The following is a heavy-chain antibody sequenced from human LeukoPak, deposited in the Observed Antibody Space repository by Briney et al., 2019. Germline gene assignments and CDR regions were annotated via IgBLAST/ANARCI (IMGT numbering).Heavy chain of an antibody. D-gene: IGHD3-22*01. CDR1: GFTFSSYA. CDR2: ISYDGSNK. J-gene: IGHJ4*02. Sequence: GSLRLSCAASGFTFSSYAMHWVRQAPGKGLEWVAVISYDGSNKYYADSVKGRFTISRDNSKNTLYLQINSLRAEDTAVYYCARDRTKEKYYYDSSGYYDYWGQGTLVTVSS. CDR3: ARDRTKEKYYYDSSGYYDY. V-gene: IGHV3-30-3*01.